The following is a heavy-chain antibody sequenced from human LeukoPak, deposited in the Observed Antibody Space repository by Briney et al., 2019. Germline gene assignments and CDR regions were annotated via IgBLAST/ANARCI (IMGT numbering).Heavy chain of an antibody. Sequence: PSETLSLICTVSGGSNSSYYWSWIRQPPGKGRECIWYIYYSGSTNYNPSLKSRVTISVDTSKNQFSLKLSSVTAADTAVYYCARAWELVIDYWGQGTLVTVSS. J-gene: IGHJ4*02. V-gene: IGHV4-59*01. D-gene: IGHD1-26*01. CDR2: IYYSGST. CDR3: ARAWELVIDY. CDR1: GGSNSSYY.